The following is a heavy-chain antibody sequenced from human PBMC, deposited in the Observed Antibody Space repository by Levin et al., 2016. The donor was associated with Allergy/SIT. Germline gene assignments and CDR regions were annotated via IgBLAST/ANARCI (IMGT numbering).Heavy chain of an antibody. D-gene: IGHD5-18*01. CDR3: ARDQKDTESAMDV. CDR1: TFTFSRYW. Sequence: GESLKISCAASTFTFSRYWMHWVRQAPGKGLVWVSRINTDGSSTVYADSVKGRFTISRDNAKNTLYLQMNSLRAEDTAVYYCARDQKDTESAMDVWGQGTTVTVSS. CDR2: INTDGSST. J-gene: IGHJ6*02. V-gene: IGHV3-74*01.